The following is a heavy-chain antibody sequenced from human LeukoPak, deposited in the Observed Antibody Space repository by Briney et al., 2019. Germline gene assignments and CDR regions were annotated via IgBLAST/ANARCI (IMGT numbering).Heavy chain of an antibody. V-gene: IGHV1-2*02. CDR2: INPNSGGT. D-gene: IGHD3-22*01. CDR3: AGNRYYYDSSGYYYGAFDI. J-gene: IGHJ3*02. Sequence: ASVKVSCKASGYTFTGYYMHWVRQAPGQGLEWMGWINPNSGGTNYAQKFQGRVTMTRDTSISTAHMELSRLRSDDTAVYYCAGNRYYYDSSGYYYGAFDIWGQGTMVTVSS. CDR1: GYTFTGYY.